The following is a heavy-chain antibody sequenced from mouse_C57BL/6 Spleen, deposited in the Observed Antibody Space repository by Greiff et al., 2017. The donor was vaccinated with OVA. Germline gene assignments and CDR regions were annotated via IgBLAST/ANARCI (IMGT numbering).Heavy chain of an antibody. CDR2: IDPNSGGT. V-gene: IGHV1-72*01. J-gene: IGHJ2*01. CDR3: AREEDYYSYFDY. CDR1: GEKRNRER. Sequence: QTGAERGKQGAAGKREGKEEGEKRNRERMHWVKQRPGRGLEWIGRIDPNSGGTKYNEKFKSKATLTVDKPSSTAYMQLSSLTSEDSAVYYCAREEDYYSYFDYWGQGTTLTVSS. D-gene: IGHD1-1*01.